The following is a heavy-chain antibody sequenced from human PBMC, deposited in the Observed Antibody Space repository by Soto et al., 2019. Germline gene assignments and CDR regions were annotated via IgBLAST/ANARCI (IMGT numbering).Heavy chain of an antibody. V-gene: IGHV3-7*01. Sequence: GGSLRLSCAASGFTFSSYWMTWVRQAPGRGLEWVANIKPDGSDKHLADSVKGRFIISRDNAKNSLYLQMNSLRADDTAVYYCAREPDLVWGKGPTVTVSS. CDR1: GFTFSSYW. J-gene: IGHJ6*04. CDR3: AREPDLV. CDR2: IKPDGSDK.